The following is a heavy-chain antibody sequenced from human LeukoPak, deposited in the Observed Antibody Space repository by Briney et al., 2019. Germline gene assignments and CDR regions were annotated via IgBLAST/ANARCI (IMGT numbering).Heavy chain of an antibody. J-gene: IGHJ6*03. CDR1: GYTFTGYG. CDR2: IIPIFGTA. CDR3: ARGTDYYYMDV. V-gene: IGHV1-69*13. Sequence: GASVKVSCKASGYTFTGYGISWVRQAPGQGLEWMGGIIPIFGTANYAQKFQGRVTITADESTSTAYMELSSLRSEDTAVYYCARGTDYYYMDVWGKGTTVTVSS. D-gene: IGHD4-17*01.